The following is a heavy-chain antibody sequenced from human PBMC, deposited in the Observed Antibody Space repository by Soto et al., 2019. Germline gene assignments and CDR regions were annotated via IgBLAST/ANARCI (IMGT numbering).Heavy chain of an antibody. CDR3: AREVRYCSSTSCYADYYYYGMDV. J-gene: IGHJ6*02. V-gene: IGHV3-64*01. D-gene: IGHD2-2*01. Sequence: PGGSLRLSCAASGFTFSSYAMHWVRQAPGKGLEYVSAISSNGGSTYYANSVKGRFTISRDNSKNTLYLQMGSLRAEDMAVYYCAREVRYCSSTSCYADYYYYGMDVWGQGTTVTVPS. CDR2: ISSNGGST. CDR1: GFTFSSYA.